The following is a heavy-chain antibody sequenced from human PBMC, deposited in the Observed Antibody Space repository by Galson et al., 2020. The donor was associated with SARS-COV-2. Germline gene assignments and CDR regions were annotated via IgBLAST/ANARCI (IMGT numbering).Heavy chain of an antibody. CDR3: ATDYYDSSGYYG. D-gene: IGHD3-22*01. J-gene: IGHJ4*02. CDR1: GYTLTELS. V-gene: IGHV1-24*01. Sequence: ASVKVSCKVSGYTLTELSMHWVRQAPGKRLEWMGGFDPEDGETIYAQKFQGRVTMTEDTSTDTAYMELSSLRSEDTAVYYCATDYYDSSGYYGWGQGTLVTVSS. CDR2: FDPEDGET.